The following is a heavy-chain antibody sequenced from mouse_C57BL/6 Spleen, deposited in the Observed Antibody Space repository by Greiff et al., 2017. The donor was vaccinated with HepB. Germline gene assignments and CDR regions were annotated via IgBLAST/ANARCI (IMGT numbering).Heavy chain of an antibody. D-gene: IGHD2-5*01. V-gene: IGHV14-3*01. CDR3: SRTYYSNYGDAMDY. CDR1: GFNIKNTY. Sequence: EVQLQQSVAELVRPGASVKLSCTASGFNIKNTYMHWVKQRPEQGLEWIGRIDPANGNTKYAPKFQGKATITADTSSNTAYLQLSSLTSEDNAIYYCSRTYYSNYGDAMDYWGQGSSVTVSS. J-gene: IGHJ4*01. CDR2: IDPANGNT.